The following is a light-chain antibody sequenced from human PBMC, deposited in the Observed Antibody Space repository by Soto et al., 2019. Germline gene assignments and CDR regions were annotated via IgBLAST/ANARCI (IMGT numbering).Light chain of an antibody. CDR1: QSISSY. CDR2: AAS. V-gene: IGKV1-39*01. Sequence: DIQMTQSPSSLSASVGDRVTTTCRSSQSISSYLNWYQQKPGKAPKLLIYAASSLQSGVPSRFSGSGSGTDFTLTISSLQHEDFATYYCQQGYSTPRTFGQGTKVDIK. J-gene: IGKJ1*01. CDR3: QQGYSTPRT.